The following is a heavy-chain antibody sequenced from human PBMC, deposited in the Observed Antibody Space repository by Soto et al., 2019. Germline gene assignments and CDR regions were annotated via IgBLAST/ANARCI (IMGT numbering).Heavy chain of an antibody. CDR2: IYYSGST. D-gene: IGHD2-2*01. CDR3: ARVPDR. J-gene: IGHJ5*02. V-gene: IGHV4-59*12. CDR1: DDSISDYY. Sequence: SVTLPLTCTVSDDSISDYYWSWIRQPPGKGLEWIGYIYYSGSTNYNPSLKSRVTISVDTSKNQFSLKLSSVTAADTAVYYCARVPDRWGQGTLVTAPQ.